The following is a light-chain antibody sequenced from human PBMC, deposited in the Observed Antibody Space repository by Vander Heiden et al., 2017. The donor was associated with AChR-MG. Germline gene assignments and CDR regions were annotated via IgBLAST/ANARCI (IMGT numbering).Light chain of an antibody. J-gene: IGKJ4*01. Sequence: EVVLTQSPATLSMSPGERATLSCRASQSISNYLAWYQHKPGQVPRLLISDASNRASGIPARFSGSGSGTDFTLTISSLEPEDFAVYYCQQGASLLTFGGGTKV. V-gene: IGKV3-11*01. CDR2: DAS. CDR3: QQGASLLT. CDR1: QSISNY.